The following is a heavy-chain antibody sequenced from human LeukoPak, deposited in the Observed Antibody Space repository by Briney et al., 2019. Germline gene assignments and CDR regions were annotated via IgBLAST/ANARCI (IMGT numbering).Heavy chain of an antibody. CDR3: ARQQYTYYDFWSGYPPRGWFDP. D-gene: IGHD3-3*01. V-gene: IGHV5-51*01. J-gene: IGHJ5*02. CDR2: IYPGDSDT. Sequence: GESLKISCKGSGYSFTSYWIGWGRQMPGKGLEWMGIIYPGDSDTRYSPSFQGQVTISAAKSISTAYLQWSSLKASDTAMYYCARQQYTYYDFWSGYPPRGWFDPWGQGTLVTVSS. CDR1: GYSFTSYW.